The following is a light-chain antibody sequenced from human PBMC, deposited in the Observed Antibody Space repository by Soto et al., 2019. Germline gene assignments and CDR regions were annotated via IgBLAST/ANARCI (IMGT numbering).Light chain of an antibody. CDR2: KAS. Sequence: DIQMTQSPSTLSASVGDRVTITCRASQSISSWLAWYQQKPGKAPKLLIYKASSLESGVPSRFSGSGSGTEFTLTISCLQPDDFSTYYRQQYNSYPLTFGGGTNVEIK. CDR3: QQYNSYPLT. CDR1: QSISSW. V-gene: IGKV1-5*03. J-gene: IGKJ4*01.